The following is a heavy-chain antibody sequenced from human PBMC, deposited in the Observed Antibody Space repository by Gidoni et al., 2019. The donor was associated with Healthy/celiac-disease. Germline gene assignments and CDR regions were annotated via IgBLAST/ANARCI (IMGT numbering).Heavy chain of an antibody. J-gene: IGHJ3*02. V-gene: IGHV3-15*01. CDR1: GFTFNNAW. CDR2: IKSKTDSGTT. D-gene: IGHD3-22*01. CDR3: TTVGYYDSSGPDAFDI. Sequence: EVQLVESGGGLVKPGGSIRLACAASGFTFNNAWMNWVRQAPGKGLEWVGRIKSKTDSGTTDYAAPVKGRFTISRYDSKNTLYLQINSLKTEDTAVYYCTTVGYYDSSGPDAFDIWGQGTMVTVSS.